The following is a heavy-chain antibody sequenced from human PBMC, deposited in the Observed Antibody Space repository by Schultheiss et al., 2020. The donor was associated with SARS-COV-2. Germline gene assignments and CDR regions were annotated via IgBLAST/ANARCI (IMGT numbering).Heavy chain of an antibody. CDR1: GGSISSYY. CDR2: INHSGST. J-gene: IGHJ6*03. Sequence: SETLSLTCTVSGGSISSYYWSWIRQPPGKGLEWIGEINHSGSTNYNPSLKSRVTISVDTSKNQFSLKLSSVTAADTAVYYCARRLGYCSSTSCEGAYYYMDVWGKGTTVTVSS. CDR3: ARRLGYCSSTSCEGAYYYMDV. V-gene: IGHV4-34*01. D-gene: IGHD2-2*01.